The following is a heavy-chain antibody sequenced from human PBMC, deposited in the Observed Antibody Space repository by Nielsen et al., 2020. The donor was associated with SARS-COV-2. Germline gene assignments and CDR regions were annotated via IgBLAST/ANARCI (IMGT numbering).Heavy chain of an antibody. CDR2: IYYSGST. CDR1: GGSISSGGYY. J-gene: IGHJ4*02. D-gene: IGHD1-20*01. V-gene: IGHV4-31*03. Sequence: SETLSLTCTVSGGSISSGGYYWSWIRPHPGKGLEWIGYIYYSGSTYYNPSLKSRVTISVDTSKNQFSLKLSSVTSADTAVYYCARWLTGTGDYWGQGTLVTVSS. CDR3: ARWLTGTGDY.